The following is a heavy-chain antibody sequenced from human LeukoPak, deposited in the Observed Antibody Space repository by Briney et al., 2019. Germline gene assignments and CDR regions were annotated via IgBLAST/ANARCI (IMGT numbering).Heavy chain of an antibody. J-gene: IGHJ4*02. CDR1: GYSISSSNW. Sequence: SETLSLTCAVSGYSISSSNWWGWIRQPPGKGLEWIGFIYYSGSTYYNPSLKSRVTMSVGTSKNQFSLKLSSVTAVDTAVYYCARIYYDILTGYYVDYWGQGTLVTVSS. CDR2: IYYSGST. D-gene: IGHD3-9*01. V-gene: IGHV4-28*01. CDR3: ARIYYDILTGYYVDY.